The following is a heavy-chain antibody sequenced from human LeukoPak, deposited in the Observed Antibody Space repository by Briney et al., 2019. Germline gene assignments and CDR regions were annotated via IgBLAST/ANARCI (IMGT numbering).Heavy chain of an antibody. CDR2: IYYSGST. CDR1: GGSISSSSYY. D-gene: IGHD6-19*01. V-gene: IGHV4-39*07. J-gene: IGHJ4*02. CDR3: ARTPTVAGPFLFDY. Sequence: SETLSLTCTVSGGSISSSSYYWGWIRQPPGKGLEWIGSIYYSGSTYYNPSLKSRVTISVDTSKNQFSLKLSSVTAADTAVYYCARTPTVAGPFLFDYWGQGTLVTVSS.